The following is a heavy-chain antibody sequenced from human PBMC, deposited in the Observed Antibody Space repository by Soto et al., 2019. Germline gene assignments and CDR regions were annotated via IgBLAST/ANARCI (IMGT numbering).Heavy chain of an antibody. CDR3: AKGPTVFGAVISFDYYYGMYV. Sequence: GGSLSLPCPASGFTFSSSAMSWVRQAPGRGLEWVSGISGSGAGTYYADSVKGRFTISRDNSKNTLYLQMSGLRAEDAAVYYCAKGPTVFGAVISFDYYYGMYVWGQGTPVTVSS. CDR1: GFTFSSSA. V-gene: IGHV3-23*01. J-gene: IGHJ6*02. CDR2: ISGSGAGT. D-gene: IGHD3-3*01.